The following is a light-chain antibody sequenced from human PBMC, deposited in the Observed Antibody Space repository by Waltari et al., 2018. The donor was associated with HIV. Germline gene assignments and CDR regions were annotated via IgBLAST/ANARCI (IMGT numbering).Light chain of an antibody. Sequence: SAVTQPASVSGLPGQSITISCTGDDRAFALYTFVSWYQQHPGKLPRLIVYDVDSRASGISARFSGSKSGHTASLNISGLRAEDEADYYCASFTDDNTLLFGGGTKVTVL. CDR1: DRAFALYTF. CDR2: DVD. CDR3: ASFTDDNTLL. V-gene: IGLV2-14*03. J-gene: IGLJ3*02.